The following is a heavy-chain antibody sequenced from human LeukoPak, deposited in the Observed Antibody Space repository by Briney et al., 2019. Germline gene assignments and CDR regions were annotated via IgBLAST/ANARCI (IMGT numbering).Heavy chain of an antibody. V-gene: IGHV4-34*01. J-gene: IGHJ3*02. D-gene: IGHD3-3*01. CDR3: ARGSLVYDFWSGYYAMNAFDI. CDR1: GGSFSGCY. Sequence: SDTLSLTCAVYGGSFSGCYWSWIRQPPGKGLEWIGEINHSGSTNYNPSLKSRVTISVDTSKNQFSLKLSSVTAADTAVYYCARGSLVYDFWSGYYAMNAFDIWGQGTMVTVSS. CDR2: INHSGST.